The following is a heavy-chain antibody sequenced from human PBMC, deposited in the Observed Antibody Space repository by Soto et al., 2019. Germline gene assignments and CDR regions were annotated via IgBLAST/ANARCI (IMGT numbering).Heavy chain of an antibody. CDR3: ARVPHANIYDSSGYYFDY. D-gene: IGHD3-22*01. Sequence: SETLSLTCTVSGGSISSGGYYWSWIRQHPGKGLEWIGYIYYSGITYYNPSLKSRVTISVDTSKNQFSLKLSSVTAADTAVHYCARVPHANIYDSSGYYFDYWGQGTLVTVSS. CDR2: IYYSGIT. J-gene: IGHJ4*02. V-gene: IGHV4-31*03. CDR1: GGSISSGGYY.